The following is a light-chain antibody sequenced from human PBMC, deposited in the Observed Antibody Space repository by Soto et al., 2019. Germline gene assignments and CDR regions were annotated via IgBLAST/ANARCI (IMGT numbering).Light chain of an antibody. V-gene: IGLV1-40*01. CDR2: GNS. CDR1: SSNIGAGYD. Sequence: QSALTQPPSVSGAPGQRVTISCTGSSSNIGAGYDVHWYQQLPGTVPKLLIYGNSNRPSGVPDRFSGSKSGTSASLAITGLQAEDEADYYCPSYDTSLRGSVFGGGTKLPVL. J-gene: IGLJ3*02. CDR3: PSYDTSLRGSV.